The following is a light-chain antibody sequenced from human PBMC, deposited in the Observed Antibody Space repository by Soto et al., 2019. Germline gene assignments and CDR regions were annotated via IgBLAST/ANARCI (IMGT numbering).Light chain of an antibody. J-gene: IGKJ1*01. CDR3: QQYNNWPET. Sequence: EIVMTQSPATLSVSPGERATLSCRASQSVSSNLAWYQQKPGQAPRLLIYGASTRATGIPARFSGSGSGTKFTLTISSLQSEDFAVYYCQQYNNWPETFGQGTRWISN. CDR1: QSVSSN. V-gene: IGKV3-15*01. CDR2: GAS.